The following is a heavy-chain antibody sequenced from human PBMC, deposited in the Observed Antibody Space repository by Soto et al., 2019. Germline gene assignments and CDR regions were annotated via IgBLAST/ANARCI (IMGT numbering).Heavy chain of an antibody. V-gene: IGHV3-30*18. J-gene: IGHJ5*02. Sequence: QVQLVESGGGVGQPGRSLRLSCAASGFTFSSYGMHWVRQAPGKGLEWVAVISYDGSNKYYADSVKGRFTISRDNSKNTLYLQMNSLRAEDTAVYYCAKDLYDFWSGYPPYNWFDPWGQGTLVTVSS. D-gene: IGHD3-3*01. CDR3: AKDLYDFWSGYPPYNWFDP. CDR1: GFTFSSYG. CDR2: ISYDGSNK.